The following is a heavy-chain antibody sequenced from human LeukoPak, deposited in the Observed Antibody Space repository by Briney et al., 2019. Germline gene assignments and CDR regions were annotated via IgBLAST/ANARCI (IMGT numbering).Heavy chain of an antibody. CDR1: GGSITSTYY. CDR2: INHSGST. J-gene: IGHJ3*02. CDR3: ARRLRNWNDAHRKGAFDI. Sequence: SETLSLTCSVSGGSITSTYYWSWIRQPPGKGLEWIGEINHSGSTNYNPSLKSRVTISVDTSKNQFSLKLSSVTAADTAVYYCARRLRNWNDAHRKGAFDIWGQGTMVTVSS. V-gene: IGHV4-34*01. D-gene: IGHD1-1*01.